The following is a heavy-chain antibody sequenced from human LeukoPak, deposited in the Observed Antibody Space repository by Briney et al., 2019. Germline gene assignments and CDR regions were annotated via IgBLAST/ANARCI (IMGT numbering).Heavy chain of an antibody. CDR2: IYYSGST. CDR3: AREGYYDRSGYTH. D-gene: IGHD3-22*01. Sequence: SETLSLTCTVSGGSISSYYWSWIRQPPGKGLEWIGYIYYSGSTNYNPSLKSRVTISVDTSKNQFSLKLSSVTAADTAVYYCAREGYYDRSGYTHWGQGTLVTVSS. J-gene: IGHJ1*01. V-gene: IGHV4-59*01. CDR1: GGSISSYY.